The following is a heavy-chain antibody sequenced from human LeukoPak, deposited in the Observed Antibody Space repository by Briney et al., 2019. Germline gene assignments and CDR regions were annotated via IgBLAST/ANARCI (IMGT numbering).Heavy chain of an antibody. J-gene: IGHJ4*02. Sequence: TGGSLRLSCAASGFTFSDYYMEWVRQAPGKGLEWVGRIRNQANGRTTEYATSVRGRFIISRDDSQNSIYLQMNSLKTEDTAVYRCTRSPSSGSFVFDYWGQGTLVTVSS. CDR1: GFTFSDYY. CDR2: IRNQANGRTT. D-gene: IGHD6-13*01. CDR3: TRSPSSGSFVFDY. V-gene: IGHV3-72*01.